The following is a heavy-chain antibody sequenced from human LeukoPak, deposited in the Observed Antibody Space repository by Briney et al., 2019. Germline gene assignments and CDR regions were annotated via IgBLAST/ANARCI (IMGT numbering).Heavy chain of an antibody. CDR1: GFSFSNYW. V-gene: IGHV3-74*03. D-gene: IGHD7-27*01. CDR3: ARIRESLGLGAFDI. Sequence: PGGSLRLSCAASGFSFSNYWMCWVRQAPGKGLVCVSRINSDGSTTTYADSVKGRFTISRDNAKNTLYLQMNSLRAEDSALYYCARIRESLGLGAFDIWGRGTMVTVSS. CDR2: INSDGSTT. J-gene: IGHJ3*02.